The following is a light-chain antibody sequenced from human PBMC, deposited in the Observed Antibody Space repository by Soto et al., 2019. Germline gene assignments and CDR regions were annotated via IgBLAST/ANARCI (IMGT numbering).Light chain of an antibody. V-gene: IGKV2-24*01. CDR1: QSLVHSDGNTY. CDR3: MQPTQFPWA. J-gene: IGKJ1*01. Sequence: DIVLTQTPLSSPVTLGQPASISCRSSQSLVHSDGNTYLSWLQQRPGQPPRLLIYKISSRFSGVPDRFGVSGAGTDFTLRISRVEAEDGGVYYCMQPTQFPWAFGQGTKVEI. CDR2: KIS.